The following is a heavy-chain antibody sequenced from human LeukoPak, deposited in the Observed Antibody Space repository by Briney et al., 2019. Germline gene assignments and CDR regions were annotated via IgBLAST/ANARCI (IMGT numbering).Heavy chain of an antibody. CDR2: SYTSGST. V-gene: IGHV4-61*02. CDR1: GGSISSGSYY. D-gene: IGHD4-17*01. CDR3: ARTITSTVTTGYFDP. J-gene: IGHJ5*02. Sequence: SQTLSLTCTVSGGSISSGSYYWSWIRQPAGKGLEWVGRSYTSGSTNYNPSLKSLVTISVDTSNNQFSLKLSPVTAADTAVYYCARTITSTVTTGYFDPWGQGTLVTVSS.